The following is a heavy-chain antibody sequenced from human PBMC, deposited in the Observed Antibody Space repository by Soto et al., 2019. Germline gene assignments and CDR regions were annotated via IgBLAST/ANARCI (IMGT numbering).Heavy chain of an antibody. CDR3: ANTYYYGSGSYYKQSAFDI. CDR1: GFTFSSYG. Sequence: PGGSLRLSCAASGFTFSSYGMHWVRQAPGKGLEWVAVISYDGSNKYYADSVKGRFTISRDNSKNTLYLQMNSLRAEDTAVYYCANTYYYGSGSYYKQSAFDIWGQGTMVTVSS. J-gene: IGHJ3*02. D-gene: IGHD3-10*01. V-gene: IGHV3-30*18. CDR2: ISYDGSNK.